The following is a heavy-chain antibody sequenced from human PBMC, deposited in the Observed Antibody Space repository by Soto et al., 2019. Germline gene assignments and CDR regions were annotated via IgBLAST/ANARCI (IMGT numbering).Heavy chain of an antibody. CDR2: IGSTDDKA. J-gene: IGHJ4*01. CDR3: AKDRWTDGSSSSGLDF. D-gene: IGHD6-6*01. Sequence: TGGSLRLSCSISGFTFSSFAMSWVRQAPGKGLEWVSSIGSTDDKAYYADSVEGRFTISRDNSRNTLYLQMSSLRVEDTAVYFCAKDRWTDGSSSSGLDFWGHGTLVTVSS. CDR1: GFTFSSFA. V-gene: IGHV3-23*01.